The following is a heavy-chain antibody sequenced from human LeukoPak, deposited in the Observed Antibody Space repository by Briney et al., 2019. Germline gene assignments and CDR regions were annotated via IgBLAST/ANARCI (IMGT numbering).Heavy chain of an antibody. CDR2: ISSSSSYI. V-gene: IGHV3-21*01. D-gene: IGHD3-22*01. J-gene: IGHJ4*02. CDR1: GFIFSSFS. Sequence: GGSLRLSCAASGFIFSSFSMNWVRQAPGKGLEWVSSISSSSSYIYYADSVKGRFTISRDNAKNSLYLQMNSLRAEDTAVYYCARDSSGYVAPIDYWGQGTLVTVSS. CDR3: ARDSSGYVAPIDY.